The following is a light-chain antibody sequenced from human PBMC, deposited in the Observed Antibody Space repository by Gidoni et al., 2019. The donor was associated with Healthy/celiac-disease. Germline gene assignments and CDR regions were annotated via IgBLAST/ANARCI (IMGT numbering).Light chain of an antibody. J-gene: IGKJ3*01. V-gene: IGKV1-5*03. Sequence: DIQMTQSPSTLSASVGDRVPITCRASQSISSWLAWYQQKPGKAPKLLIYKASSLESGVPSRFSGSGSGTEFTLTISSLQPDDVATYYCQQYNSYSFTFGPGTKVEIK. CDR1: QSISSW. CDR3: QQYNSYSFT. CDR2: KAS.